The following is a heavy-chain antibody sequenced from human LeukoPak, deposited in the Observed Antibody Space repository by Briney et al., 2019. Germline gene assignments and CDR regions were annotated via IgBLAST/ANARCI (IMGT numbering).Heavy chain of an antibody. V-gene: IGHV4-4*02. CDR3: ARQSRGTTARLFDY. CDR2: IYHSGST. CDR1: GGSISSSNW. Sequence: PSETLSLTCAVSGGSISSSNWWSWVRQPPGKGLEWIGEIYHSGSTNYNPSLKSRVTISVDKSKNQFSLKLSSVTAADTAFYYCARQSRGTTARLFDYWGQGTLVTVSS. J-gene: IGHJ4*02. D-gene: IGHD1-1*01.